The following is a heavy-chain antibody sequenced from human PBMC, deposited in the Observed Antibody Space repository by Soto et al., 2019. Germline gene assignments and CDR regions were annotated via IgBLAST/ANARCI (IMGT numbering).Heavy chain of an antibody. CDR2: ISGTGGST. Sequence: EVQLLESGGGLVQPGGSLRLSCAASGFTFNSSAMSWVRQAPGKGLEWVSAISGTGGSTYYADSVKGRFTISRDNTKNTLILQMNSLGAEATAVYSCAKDVHYNSRTDYFDYLGQGTLVTVSS. D-gene: IGHD6-13*01. V-gene: IGHV3-23*01. CDR1: GFTFNSSA. J-gene: IGHJ4*02. CDR3: AKDVHYNSRTDYFDY.